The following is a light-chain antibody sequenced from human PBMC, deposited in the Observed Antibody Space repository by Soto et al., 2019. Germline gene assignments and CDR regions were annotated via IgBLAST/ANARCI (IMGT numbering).Light chain of an antibody. CDR2: NVN. J-gene: IGLJ2*01. CDR1: TSDVGGYNY. Sequence: QSALTQPASASGSPGQSITISCTGATSDVGGYNYVSWYQHHPGEALKLIIYNVNDRPSGVSDRFSASKSGNTASLTISGLQAEDEGDYYCSSYTSSITQVLFGGGTKLTVL. CDR3: SSYTSSITQVL. V-gene: IGLV2-14*03.